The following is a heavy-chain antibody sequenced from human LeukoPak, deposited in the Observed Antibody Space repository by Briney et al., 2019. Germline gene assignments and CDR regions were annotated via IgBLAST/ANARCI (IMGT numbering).Heavy chain of an antibody. CDR2: ISGSGGST. CDR3: AKYRWGYNWFDP. Sequence: GGSLRLSCAASGFTFSSYAMSWVRPAPGKGLEWVSAISGSGGSTYYADSVKGRFTISRDNSKNTLYLQMNSLRAEDTAVYYCAKYRWGYNWFDPWGQGTLVTVSS. D-gene: IGHD3-16*01. CDR1: GFTFSSYA. J-gene: IGHJ5*02. V-gene: IGHV3-23*01.